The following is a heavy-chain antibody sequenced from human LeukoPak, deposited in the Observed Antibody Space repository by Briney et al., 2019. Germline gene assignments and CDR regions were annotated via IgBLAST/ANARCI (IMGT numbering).Heavy chain of an antibody. CDR2: IIPIFGTA. V-gene: IGHV1-69*05. D-gene: IGHD3-3*01. J-gene: IGHJ6*03. CDR1: GGTFSSYA. CDR3: ARDSYDFWSGYYPIGKNYYYYMDV. Sequence: SVKVSRKASGGTFSSYAISWVRQAPGQGLEWMGGIIPIFGTANYAQKFQGRVTITTDESTSTAYMELSSLRSEDTAVYYCARDSYDFWSGYYPIGKNYYYYMDVWGKGTTVTVSS.